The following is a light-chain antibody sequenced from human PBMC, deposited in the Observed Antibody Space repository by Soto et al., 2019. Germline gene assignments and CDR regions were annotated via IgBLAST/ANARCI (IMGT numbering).Light chain of an antibody. V-gene: IGKV1-39*01. J-gene: IGKJ1*01. Sequence: DIQLTQSPSTLSASVGDRVTITCRASQSISNWLAWYQQKPGKAPKLLIYAASSLQSGVPSRFSGSGSKTDFTLTISSLQPEDFATYSCQQSYSTPWTFGQGTKVDIK. CDR1: QSISNW. CDR3: QQSYSTPWT. CDR2: AAS.